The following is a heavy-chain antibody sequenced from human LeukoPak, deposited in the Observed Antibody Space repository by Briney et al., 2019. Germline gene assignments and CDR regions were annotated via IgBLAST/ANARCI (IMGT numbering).Heavy chain of an antibody. CDR2: ISSSGSTR. Sequence: GGSLRLSCAASGFTFSSYEMNWVRQAPGKGLEWVSYISSSGSTRYYADSAKGRFTISRDDAKNSLYLQMNSLRAEDTAVYYCTRNGFSSGLDYWGQGTLVTVSS. J-gene: IGHJ4*02. CDR1: GFTFSSYE. V-gene: IGHV3-48*03. CDR3: TRNGFSSGLDY. D-gene: IGHD6-19*01.